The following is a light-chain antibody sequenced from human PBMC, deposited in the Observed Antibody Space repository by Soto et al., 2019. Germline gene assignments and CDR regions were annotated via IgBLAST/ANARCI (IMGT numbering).Light chain of an antibody. CDR2: GAS. V-gene: IGKV3-20*01. CDR3: QQYGNSPPVT. CDR1: QSVSSSY. Sequence: EIVLTQSPGTLSLSPGERATLSCRASQSVSSSYLAWYQQKPGQAPRLIIYGASSRATGIPDRFSGSGSGTDFTLTITRLEPEDFAVYYCQQYGNSPPVTFGQGIKVEIK. J-gene: IGKJ1*01.